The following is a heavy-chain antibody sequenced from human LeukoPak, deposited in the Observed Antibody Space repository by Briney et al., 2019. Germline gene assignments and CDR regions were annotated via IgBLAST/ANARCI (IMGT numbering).Heavy chain of an antibody. J-gene: IGHJ4*02. V-gene: IGHV4-34*01. CDR3: ARGLRFLEWPVFDY. D-gene: IGHD3-3*01. Sequence: PSETLSLSCAVYGGSFSGYYWSWIRQPPGKGLEWIGEINHSGSTNYNPSLKSRVTISVDTSKNQFSLKLSSVTAADTAVYYCARGLRFLEWPVFDYWGQGTLVTVSS. CDR2: INHSGST. CDR1: GGSFSGYY.